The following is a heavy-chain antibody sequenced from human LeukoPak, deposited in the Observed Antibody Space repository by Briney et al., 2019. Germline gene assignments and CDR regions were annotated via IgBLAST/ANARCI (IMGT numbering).Heavy chain of an antibody. D-gene: IGHD6-19*01. Sequence: SETLSLTCAISGASFSGYSWTWIRQPPGKGLEWIGEFSHTGSPIYNPSLKSRVTISVDTSKNQFSLKLSSVTAADTAVYYCATGGAVAGPNWFDPWGQGTLVTVSS. CDR1: GASFSGYS. V-gene: IGHV4-34*01. J-gene: IGHJ5*02. CDR3: ATGGAVAGPNWFDP. CDR2: FSHTGSP.